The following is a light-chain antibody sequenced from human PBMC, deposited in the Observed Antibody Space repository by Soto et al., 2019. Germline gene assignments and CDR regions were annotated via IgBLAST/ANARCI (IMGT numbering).Light chain of an antibody. CDR1: QSVRSS. Sequence: IAMTQSPGTLSVSPWEIATLSCRASQSVRSSYLAWYQQKPGQAPRLLIHGASTRATAIPARFSGSGSGTEFTLTISSLQSEDFAVYYCQQYSNWPLTFGGGTKVDIK. J-gene: IGKJ4*01. V-gene: IGKV3-15*01. CDR2: GAS. CDR3: QQYSNWPLT.